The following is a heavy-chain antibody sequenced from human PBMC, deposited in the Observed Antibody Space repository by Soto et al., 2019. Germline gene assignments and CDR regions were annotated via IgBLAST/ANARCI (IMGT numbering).Heavy chain of an antibody. D-gene: IGHD3-3*01. CDR2: INAGNGNT. Sequence: VKVSCKASGYTFTSYAMHWVRQAPGQRLEWMGWINAGNGNTKYSQKFQGRVTITRDMSTSTAYMELSSLRSEDTAVYYCAARDDFWSGPDYYYYYGMDVWGQGTTVTVSS. CDR3: AARDDFWSGPDYYYYYGMDV. J-gene: IGHJ6*01. CDR1: GYTFTSYA. V-gene: IGHV1-3*01.